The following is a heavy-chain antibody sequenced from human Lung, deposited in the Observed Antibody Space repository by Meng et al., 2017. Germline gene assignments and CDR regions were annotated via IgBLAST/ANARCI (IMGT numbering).Heavy chain of an antibody. CDR3: ARGQKGYFDL. J-gene: IGHJ2*01. CDR2: IYNSGST. V-gene: IGHV4-30-4*01. CDR1: GGSISSSNYY. Sequence: QGQRQGPGPGLVKPSQTPPLTCTVFGGSISSSNYYWSWIRQPPGKGLEWSGHIYNSGSTYYNPSLKSRITISVDTSKNQFSLKLSSVTAADTAVYYCARGQKGYFDLWGRGTLVTVSS.